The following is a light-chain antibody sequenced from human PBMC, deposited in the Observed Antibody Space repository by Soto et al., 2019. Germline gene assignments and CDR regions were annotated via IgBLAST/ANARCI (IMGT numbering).Light chain of an antibody. Sequence: IVLTQSPGTLSLSPGERATLSCRASQTVSNSYLAWYQQKPDQAPKVLIYGASSRATGIPDRFSGSGSGTDFTLTITRLEPEDFAVYYCQQYGSSPSFGGGTKVEIK. V-gene: IGKV3-20*01. J-gene: IGKJ4*01. CDR2: GAS. CDR3: QQYGSSPS. CDR1: QTVSNSY.